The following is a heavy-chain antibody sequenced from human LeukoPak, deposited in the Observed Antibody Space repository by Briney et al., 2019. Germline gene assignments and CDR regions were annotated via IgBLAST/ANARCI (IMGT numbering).Heavy chain of an antibody. CDR3: ARDQLNIVVVPAAETYYYYYGMDV. CDR2: IKQDGSEK. Sequence: GGSLRLSCAASGFTFSSYWMSWVRQAPGKGLEWVANIKQDGSEKYYVDSVKGRFTISRDNAKNSLYLQMNSLRAEDTAVYYCARDQLNIVVVPAAETYYYYYGMDVWGQGTTATVSS. J-gene: IGHJ6*02. V-gene: IGHV3-7*01. CDR1: GFTFSSYW. D-gene: IGHD2-2*01.